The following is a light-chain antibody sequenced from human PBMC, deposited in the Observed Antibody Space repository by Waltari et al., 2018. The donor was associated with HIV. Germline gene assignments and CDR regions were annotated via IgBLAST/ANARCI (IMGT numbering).Light chain of an antibody. CDR1: QSVGSD. CDR3: QQSSATPYT. J-gene: IGKJ2*01. CDR2: IAS. V-gene: IGKV1-39*01. Sequence: DIQMTQSPSTLSASVGDRVPITCRASQSVGSDLNWYQQKSGEAPKLLIYIASSLYSDVPPRFSGSRSGIDFTLTITSLQPEDFATYFCQQSSATPYTFGQGTRLDVK.